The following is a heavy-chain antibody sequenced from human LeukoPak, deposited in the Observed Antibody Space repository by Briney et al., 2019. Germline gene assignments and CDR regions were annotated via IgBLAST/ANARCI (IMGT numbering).Heavy chain of an antibody. D-gene: IGHD3-22*01. CDR2: INHSGST. J-gene: IGHJ4*02. CDR3: ARGSSGYYYPLGDY. Sequence: SETLSLTCAVYGGSFSGYYWSWIRQPPGKGLEWIGEINHSGSTNYNPSLKSRVTISVDTSKNQFSLKLSSVTAADTAVYYCARGSSGYYYPLGDYWGQGTLVTVSS. CDR1: GGSFSGYY. V-gene: IGHV4-34*01.